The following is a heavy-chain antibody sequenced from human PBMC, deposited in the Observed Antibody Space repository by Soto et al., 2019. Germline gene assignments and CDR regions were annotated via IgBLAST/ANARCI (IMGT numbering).Heavy chain of an antibody. D-gene: IGHD3-22*01. CDR1: GFTFSSYA. CDR3: AKDRISGMIVEDWYFDL. V-gene: IGHV3-23*01. J-gene: IGHJ2*01. Sequence: EVQLLESGGGLVQPGGSLRLSCAASGFTFSSYAMSWVRQAPGTGLEWVSAISGSGGSTYYADSVKGRFTISRDNSKNTLYLQMNILRAEDTAVYYCAKDRISGMIVEDWYFDLWGRGTLVTVSS. CDR2: ISGSGGST.